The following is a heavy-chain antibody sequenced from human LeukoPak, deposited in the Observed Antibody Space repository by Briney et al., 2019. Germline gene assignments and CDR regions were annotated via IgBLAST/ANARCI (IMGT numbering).Heavy chain of an antibody. Sequence: SETLSLTCTVSGGSISSYYWSWIRQPPGTGLEWIGYIYYSGSTNYNPSLKSRVTISVDTSKNQFSLKLSSVTAADTAVYYCARVAVADPYYFDYWGQGTLVTVSS. V-gene: IGHV4-59*01. J-gene: IGHJ4*02. D-gene: IGHD6-19*01. CDR1: GGSISSYY. CDR2: IYYSGST. CDR3: ARVAVADPYYFDY.